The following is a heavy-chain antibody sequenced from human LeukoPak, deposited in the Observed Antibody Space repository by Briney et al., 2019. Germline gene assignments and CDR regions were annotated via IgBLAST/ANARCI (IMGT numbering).Heavy chain of an antibody. D-gene: IGHD2-2*01. CDR2: ISGSGDST. CDR1: GFTFSSYA. V-gene: IGHV3-23*01. CDR3: AKLSIYCSSTSCPTRTVDY. Sequence: GGSLRLSCAASGFTFSSYAMSWVRQAPGKGLEWVSTISGSGDSTYYADSVKGRFTISRDNSKNTLYLQMNSLRAEDTAVYYCAKLSIYCSSTSCPTRTVDYWGQGTLVTVSS. J-gene: IGHJ4*02.